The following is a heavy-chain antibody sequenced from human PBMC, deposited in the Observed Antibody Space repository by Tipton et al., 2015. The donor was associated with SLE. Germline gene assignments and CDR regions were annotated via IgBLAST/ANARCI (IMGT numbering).Heavy chain of an antibody. CDR2: IYTSGST. Sequence: TLSLTCTVSGGSISSYYWSWIRQPPGKGLEWIGYIYTSGSTNYNPSLKSRVTISVDTSKNQFSLKLSSVTAADTAVYYCASERGDYGDYFDYWGQGTLVTVSS. CDR3: ASERGDYGDYFDY. CDR1: GGSISSYY. J-gene: IGHJ4*02. D-gene: IGHD4-17*01. V-gene: IGHV4-4*08.